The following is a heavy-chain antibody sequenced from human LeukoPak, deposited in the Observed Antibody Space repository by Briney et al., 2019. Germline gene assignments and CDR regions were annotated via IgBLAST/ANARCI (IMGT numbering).Heavy chain of an antibody. CDR3: AKDRRQWKTYYYGSGTYPE. Sequence: PGGSLRLSCAASGFTFSKYGMHWVRQAPGKGLEWVTFIRYDGSNKYYADSLKGRFTISRDNSKNTLYLQMNSLRAEDTAVYYCAKDRRQWKTYYYGSGTYPEWGQGTLVTVSS. CDR1: GFTFSKYG. CDR2: IRYDGSNK. D-gene: IGHD3-10*01. V-gene: IGHV3-30*02. J-gene: IGHJ4*02.